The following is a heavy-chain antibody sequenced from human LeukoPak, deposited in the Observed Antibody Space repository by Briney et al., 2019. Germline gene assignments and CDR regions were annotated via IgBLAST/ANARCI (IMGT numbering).Heavy chain of an antibody. CDR1: GFTFNTYA. CDR2: ISGSGGVT. J-gene: IGHJ4*02. V-gene: IGHV3-23*01. D-gene: IGHD3-22*01. Sequence: GGSLRLSCAASGFTFNTYAMSWVRQASGKGLEWVSAISGSGGVTYYADSVKGRFTISRDISKNTVYLQMNSLRAEDTAVYYCAKSQEDDSSGYYYSNFDYWGQGTLVTASS. CDR3: AKSQEDDSSGYYYSNFDY.